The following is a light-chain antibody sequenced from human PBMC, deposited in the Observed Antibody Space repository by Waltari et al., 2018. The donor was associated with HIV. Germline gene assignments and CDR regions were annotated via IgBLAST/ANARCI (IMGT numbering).Light chain of an antibody. CDR1: SSDVGNYNL. V-gene: IGLV2-23*02. J-gene: IGLJ2*01. CDR2: EVS. Sequence: QSALTQPASLSGSPGRSITISCTGPSSDVGNYNLVSWYQQHPGKVPKVMIYEVSKRPSGVSNRFSGSKSGNRASLTISGLQAEDEADYYCCSYAGSSAVVFGGGTKLTVL. CDR3: CSYAGSSAVV.